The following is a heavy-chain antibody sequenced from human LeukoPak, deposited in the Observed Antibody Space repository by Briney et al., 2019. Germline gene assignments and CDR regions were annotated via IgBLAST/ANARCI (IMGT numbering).Heavy chain of an antibody. D-gene: IGHD3-22*01. J-gene: IGHJ4*02. Sequence: GGSLRLSCAASGLTFSNYAMSWVRQAPGKGLEWVSAISGSGGSTYYADSVKGRFTFSRDNSKNTLYLQMNSLRAEDTAVYYCARHYDSSGYYYLDYRGQGTLVTVSS. CDR3: ARHYDSSGYYYLDY. CDR1: GLTFSNYA. CDR2: ISGSGGST. V-gene: IGHV3-23*01.